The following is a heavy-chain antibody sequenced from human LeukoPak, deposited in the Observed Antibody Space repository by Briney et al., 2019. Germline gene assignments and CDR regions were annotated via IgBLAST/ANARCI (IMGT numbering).Heavy chain of an antibody. CDR1: GYIFTHYW. D-gene: IGHD5-24*01. J-gene: IGHJ4*02. Sequence: GESLKISCQVSGYIFTHYWIGWVRQMPGKGLEWMGIIYSPSFQGQVTISADKSISTAYLQWSSLKASDTAMYYCARCLHGDGYTPGDYWGQGTLVTVSS. CDR3: ARCLHGDGYTPGDY. V-gene: IGHV5-51*01. CDR2: IY.